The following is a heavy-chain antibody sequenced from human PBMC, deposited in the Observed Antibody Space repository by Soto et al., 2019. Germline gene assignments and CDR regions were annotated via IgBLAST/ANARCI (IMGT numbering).Heavy chain of an antibody. CDR3: SKDLYGSETYTYYCGMDV. Sequence: GGSLRLSCAASGFALSRFGMHWVRQAPGKGLEWVAVISYDGSNRFYADSVKGRFTISRDNSKNTLYLQMNSLRPEDTAVYYFSKDLYGSETYTYYCGMDVWCQGTTVTVSS. V-gene: IGHV3-30*18. J-gene: IGHJ6*02. D-gene: IGHD3-10*01. CDR2: ISYDGSNR. CDR1: GFALSRFG.